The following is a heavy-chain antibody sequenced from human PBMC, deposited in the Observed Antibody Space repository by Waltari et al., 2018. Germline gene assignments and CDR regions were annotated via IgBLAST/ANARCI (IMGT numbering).Heavy chain of an antibody. D-gene: IGHD6-13*01. V-gene: IGHV4-39*01. CDR3: ARSLHVFKAAAGMFDY. CDR1: DDSLSRRDYY. CDR2: LYYSGTT. Sequence: QLQLQESGPGLVKPSGTLSLTCTVPDDSLSRRDYYRGWIRQPPGKGLEWIGSLYYSGTTSYNPSLRSRVTMSVDTSKKQFSLKLSSVTAADTAVYYCARSLHVFKAAAGMFDYWGQGTLVTVSS. J-gene: IGHJ4*02.